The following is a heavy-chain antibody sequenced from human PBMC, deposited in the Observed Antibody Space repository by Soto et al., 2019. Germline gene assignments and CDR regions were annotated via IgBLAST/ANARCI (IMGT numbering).Heavy chain of an antibody. V-gene: IGHV1-8*01. D-gene: IGHD3-3*01. Sequence: ASVKVSCKASGYTFTSYDINWVRQATGQGLEWMGWMNPNSGNTGYAQKFQGRVTMTRNTSISTAYMELSSLRSEDTAVYYCARKFLRDFWSGYPAPNYYYYYYMDVWGKGTTVTVSS. CDR1: GYTFTSYD. CDR3: ARKFLRDFWSGYPAPNYYYYYYMDV. J-gene: IGHJ6*03. CDR2: MNPNSGNT.